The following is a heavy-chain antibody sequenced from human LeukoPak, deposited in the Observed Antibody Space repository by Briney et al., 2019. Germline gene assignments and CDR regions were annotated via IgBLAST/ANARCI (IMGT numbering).Heavy chain of an antibody. CDR2: IHTSGST. CDR3: ASGIVGATFDY. Sequence: SETLSLTCAVYGGSFSGYYWSWIRQPPGKGLEWIGRIHTSGSTNYNPSLKSRVTMSVDTSKSQFSLKLSSVTAADTAVYYCASGIVGATFDYWGQGTLVTVSS. J-gene: IGHJ4*02. CDR1: GGSFSGYY. V-gene: IGHV4-59*10. D-gene: IGHD1-26*01.